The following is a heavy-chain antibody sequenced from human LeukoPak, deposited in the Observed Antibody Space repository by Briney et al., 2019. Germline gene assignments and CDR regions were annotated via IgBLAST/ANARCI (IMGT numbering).Heavy chain of an antibody. CDR2: IYYSGST. CDR1: GGSISSYY. J-gene: IGHJ5*02. Sequence: SETLSLTCTVSGGSISSYYWSWIRQPPGKGLEWIGYIYYSGSTNYNPSLKSRVTISVDTSKNQFSLKLSSVTAADTAVYYCARSSSGWYNWFDPWGQGTLVTVSS. D-gene: IGHD6-19*01. CDR3: ARSSSGWYNWFDP. V-gene: IGHV4-59*08.